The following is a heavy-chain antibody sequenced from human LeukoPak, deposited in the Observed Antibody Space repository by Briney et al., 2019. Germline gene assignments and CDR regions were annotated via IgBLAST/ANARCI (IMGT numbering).Heavy chain of an antibody. CDR3: ARGPRADDSSGYPVDY. V-gene: IGHV4-34*01. J-gene: IGHJ4*02. D-gene: IGHD3-22*01. Sequence: SETLSLTCAVYGGSFSGYYWSWIRQPPGKGLEWIGEINHGGSTNYNPSLKSRVTISVDTSKNQFSLNLSSVTAADTAVYYCARGPRADDSSGYPVDYWGQGTLVTVSS. CDR2: INHGGST. CDR1: GGSFSGYY.